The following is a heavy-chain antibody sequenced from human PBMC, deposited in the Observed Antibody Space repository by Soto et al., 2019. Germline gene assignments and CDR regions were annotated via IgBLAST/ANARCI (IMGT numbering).Heavy chain of an antibody. CDR1: GGSISSYY. J-gene: IGHJ6*02. D-gene: IGHD3-10*01. V-gene: IGHV4-59*12. CDR2: IYHSGST. Sequence: SETLSLTCTVSGGSISSYYWSWIRQPPGKGLEWIGYIYHSGSTYYNPSLKSRVTISVDRSKNQFSLKLSSVTAADTAVYYCARGLWFGEEGMDVWGQGTTVTVSS. CDR3: ARGLWFGEEGMDV.